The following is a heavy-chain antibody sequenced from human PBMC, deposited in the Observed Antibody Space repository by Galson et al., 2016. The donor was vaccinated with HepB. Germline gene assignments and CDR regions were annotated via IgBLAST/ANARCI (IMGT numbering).Heavy chain of an antibody. Sequence: SVKVSCKASGYTFIDYYIYWVRQAPGQGLEWMGLINPRGGSTTYTQKFQGRVTMARDTSTSTVFLDLSSLRSEDTAVYYCARRSPEPWGAWYFDLWGRGTLVTVSS. J-gene: IGHJ2*01. CDR3: ARRSPEPWGAWYFDL. V-gene: IGHV1-46*01. D-gene: IGHD3-16*01. CDR2: INPRGGST. CDR1: GYTFIDYY.